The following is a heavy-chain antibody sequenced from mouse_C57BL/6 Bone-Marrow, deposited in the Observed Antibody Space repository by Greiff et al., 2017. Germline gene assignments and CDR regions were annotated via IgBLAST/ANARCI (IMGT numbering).Heavy chain of an antibody. V-gene: IGHV1-69*01. Sequence: QVQLQQPGAELVMPGASVKLSCKASGYTFTSYWMHWVKQRPGQGLEWIGELDPSDSYTKYNQKFKGKSTLTVDKSASTAYMQLSSLSSEDSAVYYCATPYEYDVAWFSYWGQGTLVTFSA. J-gene: IGHJ3*01. CDR1: GYTFTSYW. CDR2: LDPSDSYT. D-gene: IGHD2-4*01. CDR3: ATPYEYDVAWFSY.